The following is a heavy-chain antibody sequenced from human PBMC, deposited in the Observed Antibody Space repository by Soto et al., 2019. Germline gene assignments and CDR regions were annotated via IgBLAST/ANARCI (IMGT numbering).Heavy chain of an antibody. CDR3: ARGGSYYAL. V-gene: IGHV1-2*02. J-gene: IGHJ4*02. CDR2: INSVSGGT. Sequence: QVQLVQSGAEVKQPGAAVRVSCKASGNTDTIYCIHWLRQAPGQGTEWLGWINSVSGGTNYAHNFLGRVTMTRDRSTTKAFMELRGLRSDDTAVYYCARGGSYYALWGQGTLVTVSS. CDR1: GNTDTIYC. D-gene: IGHD1-26*01.